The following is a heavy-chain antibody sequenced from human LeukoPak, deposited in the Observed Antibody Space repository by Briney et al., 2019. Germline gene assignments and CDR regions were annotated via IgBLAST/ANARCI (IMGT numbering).Heavy chain of an antibody. V-gene: IGHV3-23*01. Sequence: PGGSLRLSCAASGFIFRNYAMSWVRQAPGKGLEWVSSISGSGDSAYYAGSVKGHSTISRDNSKDTLYLQMNGLRAEDTAVYYCAKTSMSGLRGVPTPGAFDIWGQGTMVTVSS. D-gene: IGHD3-10*01. CDR2: ISGSGDSA. CDR3: AKTSMSGLRGVPTPGAFDI. CDR1: GFIFRNYA. J-gene: IGHJ3*02.